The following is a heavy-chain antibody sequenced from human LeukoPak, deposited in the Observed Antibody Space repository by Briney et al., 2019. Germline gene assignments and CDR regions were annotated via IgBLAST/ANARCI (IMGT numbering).Heavy chain of an antibody. CDR3: ARGSTYYDSSGQVPFDY. CDR2: ISGSSSTI. D-gene: IGHD3-22*01. CDR1: GFTFSSYW. J-gene: IGHJ4*02. V-gene: IGHV3-48*01. Sequence: PGGSLRLSCAASGFTFSSYWMHWVRQAPGKGLEWGSYISGSSSTIYYADSVKGRFTISRDNGKNTLYLQMNSLRAEDTAVYYCARGSTYYDSSGQVPFDYWGQGTLVTVSS.